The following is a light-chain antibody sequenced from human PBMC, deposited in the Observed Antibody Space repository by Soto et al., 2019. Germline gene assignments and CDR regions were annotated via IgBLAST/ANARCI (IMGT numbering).Light chain of an antibody. CDR1: QSISSW. J-gene: IGKJ1*01. V-gene: IGKV1-5*01. CDR3: QQYKSYRGT. Sequence: DIQMTQSPSTLSASVGDRVTITCRASQSISSWLAWYQQKPGKAPKLLIYDASSLESGVPSRFSGSGSGTEFTLTISSLQPDDFATYYCQQYKSYRGTFGQGTKVEIK. CDR2: DAS.